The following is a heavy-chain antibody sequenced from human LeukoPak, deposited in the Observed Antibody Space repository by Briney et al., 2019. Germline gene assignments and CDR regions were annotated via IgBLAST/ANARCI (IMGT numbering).Heavy chain of an antibody. D-gene: IGHD6-13*01. J-gene: IGHJ6*03. CDR1: GFTFSSSA. CDR2: ISGSGGST. V-gene: IGHV3-23*01. CDR3: AKGYSSSWTNYYYYYYMDV. Sequence: GGSLRLSCAASGFTFSSSAMSWVRQAPGKGLEWVSAISGSGGSTYYADSVKGRFTISRDNSKNTLYLQMNSLRAEDTAVYYGAKGYSSSWTNYYYYYYMDVWGKGTTVTVSS.